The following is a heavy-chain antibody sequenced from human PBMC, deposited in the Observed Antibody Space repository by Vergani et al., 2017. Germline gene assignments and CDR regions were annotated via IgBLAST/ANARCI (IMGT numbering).Heavy chain of an antibody. Sequence: LQLQESGPGLVKPSETLSLTCTVSGGSISSSSYYMDWVRQAPGKGLEWVGRTRNKANSYTTEYAASVKGRFTISRDDSKNSLYLQMNSLKTEDTAVYYCAREAVGATPFDYWGQGTLVTVSS. CDR1: GGSISSSSYY. V-gene: IGHV3-72*01. CDR3: AREAVGATPFDY. D-gene: IGHD1-26*01. CDR2: TRNKANSYTT. J-gene: IGHJ4*02.